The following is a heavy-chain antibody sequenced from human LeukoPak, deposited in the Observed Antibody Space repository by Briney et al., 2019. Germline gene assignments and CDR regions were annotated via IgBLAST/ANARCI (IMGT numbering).Heavy chain of an antibody. CDR2: IQFDGSNK. CDR1: GFIFSNYG. V-gene: IGHV3-30*02. CDR3: ATSSSWYSGYFDY. D-gene: IGHD6-13*01. Sequence: PGGSLRLSCVTSGFIFSNYGMHWVRQAPGKGLEWLTFIQFDGSNKLYADSVKGRFTISRDNAKNTLYLQMNSLRAEDTAVYYCATSSSWYSGYFDYWGQGTLVTVSS. J-gene: IGHJ4*02.